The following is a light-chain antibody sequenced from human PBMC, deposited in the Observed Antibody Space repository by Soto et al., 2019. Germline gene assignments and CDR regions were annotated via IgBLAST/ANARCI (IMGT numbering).Light chain of an antibody. J-gene: IGLJ2*01. CDR3: AAWDDTLRARV. CDR1: NSNIGRDD. Sequence: QSVLAQPPSASGTPGQRVTISCSGSNSNIGRDDDTWYQQVPGTAPQCLIYSNDQRPSGVPARISGSRSGTSASLAISGLQSGDEAEYYCAAWDDTLRARVFGGGTKLTVL. V-gene: IGLV1-44*01. CDR2: SND.